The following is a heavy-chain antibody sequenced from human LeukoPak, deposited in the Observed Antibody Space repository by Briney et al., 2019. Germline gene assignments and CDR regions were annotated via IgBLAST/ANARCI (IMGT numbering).Heavy chain of an antibody. Sequence: GASVKVSCKASGYTFTGYYMHWVRQAPGQGLEWMGWINPNSGGTNYAQKFQGRVTITRDTSISTAYMELSRLRSDDTAVYYCARTSLLRIAAAVTFDPWGQGTLVTVSS. CDR2: INPNSGGT. V-gene: IGHV1-2*02. CDR3: ARTSLLRIAAAVTFDP. CDR1: GYTFTGYY. J-gene: IGHJ5*02. D-gene: IGHD6-13*01.